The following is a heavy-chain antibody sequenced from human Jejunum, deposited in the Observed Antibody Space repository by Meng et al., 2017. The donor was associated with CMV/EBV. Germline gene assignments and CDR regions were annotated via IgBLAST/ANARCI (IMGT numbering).Heavy chain of an antibody. CDR2: VYYSGTT. V-gene: IGHV4-30-4*01. J-gene: IGHJ5*02. CDR3: VLMIPADTNYFDP. D-gene: IGHD6-25*01. CDR1: GGAIISGDRY. Sequence: GGAIISGDRYWTWIRQSPGKGLEWIGNVYYSGTTSYNRSLKSRVTISVDTSKNQFSLKLASVIAADTAVYYCVLMIPADTNYFDPWGQGTRVTVSS.